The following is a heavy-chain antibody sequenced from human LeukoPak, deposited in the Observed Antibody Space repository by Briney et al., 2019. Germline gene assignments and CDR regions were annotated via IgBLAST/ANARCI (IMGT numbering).Heavy chain of an antibody. V-gene: IGHV4-39*07. CDR2: IFYSGST. J-gene: IGHJ4*02. Sequence: SETLSLTCTVSSGSISTSNYYWGWVRQPPGKALEWIGNIFYSGSTYYSPSLKSRVTISVDTSKNQFSLKLSSVTAADTAVYYCARRYAGYDSSGYSSTRELTHFDYWGQGTLVTVSS. D-gene: IGHD3-22*01. CDR1: SGSISTSNYY. CDR3: ARRYAGYDSSGYSSTRELTHFDY.